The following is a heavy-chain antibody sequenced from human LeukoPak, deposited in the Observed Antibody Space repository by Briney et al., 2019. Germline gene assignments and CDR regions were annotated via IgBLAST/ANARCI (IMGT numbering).Heavy chain of an antibody. CDR3: AKVRSIMVQGVIDY. Sequence: GGSLRLSCAASGFTFSSYAMSWVRQAPGKGLEWVSAISGSGDSTYYADSVKGRFTISRDNSKNTLYLQMNSLRAEDTAVYYCAKVRSIMVQGVIDYWGQGTLVTVSS. V-gene: IGHV3-23*01. CDR2: ISGSGDST. D-gene: IGHD3-10*01. CDR1: GFTFSSYA. J-gene: IGHJ4*02.